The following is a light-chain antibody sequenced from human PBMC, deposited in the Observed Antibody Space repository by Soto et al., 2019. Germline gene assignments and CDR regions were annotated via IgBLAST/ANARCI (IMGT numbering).Light chain of an antibody. CDR1: NSDLGGYNY. CDR3: RSHTRTGILV. J-gene: IGLJ7*01. CDR2: EVS. V-gene: IGLV2-14*01. Sequence: QSVLTQPASVSGSPGQSITVSCTGANSDLGGYNYVSWYQHHPGKAPKLMIYEVSNRPSGVSNRFSGSKSGNTASLAISGLQAEDDADSFRRSHTRTGILVFG.